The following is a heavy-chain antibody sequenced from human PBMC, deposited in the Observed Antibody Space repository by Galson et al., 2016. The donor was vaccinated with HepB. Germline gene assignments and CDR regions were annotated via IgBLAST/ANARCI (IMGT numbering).Heavy chain of an antibody. J-gene: IGHJ5*01. D-gene: IGHD6-19*01. CDR2: IKQDGSEQ. Sequence: SLRLSCAASGFTFSSYWMSWARQAPGKRLECVANIKQDGSEQYYVDSVKGRFTISRDNAKKSLYLQMNSLRAEDTAVYYCAKDHGNRWLNNWFDPWGQGTLVTVSS. CDR1: GFTFSSYW. V-gene: IGHV3-7*01. CDR3: AKDHGNRWLNNWFDP.